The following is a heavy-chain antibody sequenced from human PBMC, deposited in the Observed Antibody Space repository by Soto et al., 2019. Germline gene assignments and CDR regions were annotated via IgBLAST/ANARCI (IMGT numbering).Heavy chain of an antibody. V-gene: IGHV1-69*02. CDR1: GGTFSSYT. D-gene: IGHD5-12*01. Sequence: GVSVKVCCKASGGTFSSYTISWVRQAPGQGLEWMGRIIPILGIANYAQKFQGRVTITADKSTSTAYMELSSLRSEDTAVYYCAPSPTGLATNAGYFDYWGQGTLVTVS. CDR3: APSPTGLATNAGYFDY. CDR2: IIPILGIA. J-gene: IGHJ4*02.